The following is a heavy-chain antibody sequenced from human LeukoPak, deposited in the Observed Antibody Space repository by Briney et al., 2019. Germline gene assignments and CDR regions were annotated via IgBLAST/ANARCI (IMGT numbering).Heavy chain of an antibody. J-gene: IGHJ6*03. CDR3: ARALGGYRNYMDV. D-gene: IGHD5-18*01. Sequence: SVKVSCKVTRDTFSTYTFNWVRHAPGQGRECVGRIIPIFGTINYAQKFQSRVTITADKSTSTIYMDLSGLTSEDTAVYYCARALGGYRNYMDVWGKGTTVTVSS. V-gene: IGHV1-69*08. CDR2: IIPIFGTI. CDR1: RDTFSTYT.